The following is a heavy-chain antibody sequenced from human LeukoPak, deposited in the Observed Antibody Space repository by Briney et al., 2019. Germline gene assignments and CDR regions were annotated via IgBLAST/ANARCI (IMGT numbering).Heavy chain of an antibody. V-gene: IGHV3-48*03. Sequence: PGGSLRLSCAASGFTFSSYEMNWVRQAPGKGLEWISHISDSGTIYYADSVKGRFTISRDNARNSLYMHMNSLRAEDTAVYYCARDNGDDIWDSWGQGTLVTVSS. CDR2: ISDSGTI. J-gene: IGHJ4*02. D-gene: IGHD3-9*01. CDR3: ARDNGDDIWDS. CDR1: GFTFSSYE.